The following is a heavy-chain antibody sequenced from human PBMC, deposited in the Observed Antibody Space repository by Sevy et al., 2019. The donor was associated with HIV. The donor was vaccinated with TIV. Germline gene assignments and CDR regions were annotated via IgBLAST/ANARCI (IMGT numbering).Heavy chain of an antibody. Sequence: GGSLRLSCTASRFTFSTYAMHWVRQTPGKGLERVAVVSSDGSNKYYADSVKGRFSISRDNSKNTMFLQMNSLRDDDTALYYCARDRGYTSGWSATGGFDYWGQGTLVTVSS. CDR3: ARDRGYTSGWSATGGFDY. CDR2: VSSDGSNK. J-gene: IGHJ4*02. V-gene: IGHV3-30-3*01. CDR1: RFTFSTYA. D-gene: IGHD6-19*01.